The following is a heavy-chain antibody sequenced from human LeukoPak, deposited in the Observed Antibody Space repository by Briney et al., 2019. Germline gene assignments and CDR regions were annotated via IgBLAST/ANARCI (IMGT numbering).Heavy chain of an antibody. CDR1: GFTFSSYW. D-gene: IGHD2-15*01. CDR2: ISGSGGST. Sequence: GGSLRLSCAASGFTFSSYWMSWVRQAPGEGLEWVSAISGSGGSTYYADSVKGRFIISRDNSKNTLYLQMNSLRVEDTAVYYCAKDTGVVVALDSWGQGTQVTVSS. CDR3: AKDTGVVVALDS. J-gene: IGHJ4*02. V-gene: IGHV3-23*01.